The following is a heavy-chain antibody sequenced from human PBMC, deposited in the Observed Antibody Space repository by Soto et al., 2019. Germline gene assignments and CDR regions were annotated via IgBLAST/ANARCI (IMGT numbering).Heavy chain of an antibody. CDR1: GFTFSNYS. Sequence: PGGSLRLSCAVSGFTFSNYSMNWVRQAPGKGLEWVSYISSTSRTIRYADSVKGRFTISRDNAKNSLYLQMNSLRDEDTAMYYCARGGPAGGTDYYYGMDVWGQGTTVTVSS. D-gene: IGHD6-13*01. V-gene: IGHV3-48*02. CDR2: ISSTSRTI. J-gene: IGHJ6*02. CDR3: ARGGPAGGTDYYYGMDV.